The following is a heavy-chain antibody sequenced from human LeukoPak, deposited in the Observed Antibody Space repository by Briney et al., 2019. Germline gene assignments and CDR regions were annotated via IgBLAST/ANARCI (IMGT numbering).Heavy chain of an antibody. CDR2: ISSNGGST. D-gene: IGHD5-18*01. CDR3: VKRGSSYGLDY. CDR1: GFTFSSYT. J-gene: IGHJ4*02. Sequence: GGSLRLSCSASGFTFSSYTMHWVRQAPGKGLEYVSAISSNGGSTYYADSVKGRFTISRDNSKNTLYLHMSSLRAEDTAVYYCVKRGSSYGLDYWGQGTLVTVSS. V-gene: IGHV3-64D*09.